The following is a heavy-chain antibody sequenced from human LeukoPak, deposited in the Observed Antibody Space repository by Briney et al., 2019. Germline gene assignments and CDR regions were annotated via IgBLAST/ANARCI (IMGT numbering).Heavy chain of an antibody. CDR1: GFTFSSYT. V-gene: IGHV3-23*01. D-gene: IGHD7-27*01. CDR2: ITTSDGNT. CDR3: AKDGGLWVSAHWGDS. J-gene: IGHJ4*02. Sequence: SGGSLRLSCAASGFTFSSYTMSWVRQAPGKGLEWFSTITTSDGNTYYADSVEGRFTVSRDNSKNTLFLQMNSLRAEDTAVYYCAKDGGLWVSAHWGDSWGRGTLVTVSS.